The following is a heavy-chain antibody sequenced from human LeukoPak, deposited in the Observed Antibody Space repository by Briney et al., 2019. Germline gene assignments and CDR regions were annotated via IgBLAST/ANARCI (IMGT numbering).Heavy chain of an antibody. CDR3: ARDRTHYYESSGYYSRWEY. CDR2: IIPIFGTA. CDR1: GGTFSSYA. D-gene: IGHD3-22*01. J-gene: IGHJ4*02. V-gene: IGHV1-69*05. Sequence: SVKVSCKASGGTFSSYAISWVRQAPGQGLEWMGGIIPIFGTANYAQKFQGRVTMTRDTSTSTVYMELSSLRSEDTAIYYCARDRTHYYESSGYYSRWEYWGQGTLVTVSS.